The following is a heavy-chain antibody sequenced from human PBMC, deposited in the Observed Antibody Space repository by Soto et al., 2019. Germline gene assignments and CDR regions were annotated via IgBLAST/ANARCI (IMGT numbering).Heavy chain of an antibody. J-gene: IGHJ4*02. CDR1: GFTFNDAW. CDR2: IRSKIDGGTT. V-gene: IGHV3-15*01. D-gene: IGHD3-22*01. CDR3: TTVDYYDSSAYYSLDY. Sequence: GSLRLSCAASGFTFNDAWMSWVRQAPGKGLEWVGRIRSKIDGGTTDYAAPVKGRFTISRDDSKNMLYLQINSLRAEDTAVYYCTTVDYYDSSAYYSLDYWGPGTLVTVYS.